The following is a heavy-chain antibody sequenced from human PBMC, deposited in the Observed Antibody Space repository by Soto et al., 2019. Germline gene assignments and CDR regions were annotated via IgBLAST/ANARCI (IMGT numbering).Heavy chain of an antibody. Sequence: ASVKVSCKASGYTFTSYGISWVRQAPGQGLEWMGWISAYNGNTNYAQKLQGRVTMTTDTSTSTAYMELSSLRSEDTAAYYCASSIVGATSAWFDPWGQGTLVTVSS. CDR3: ASSIVGATSAWFDP. CDR1: GYTFTSYG. D-gene: IGHD1-26*01. J-gene: IGHJ5*02. CDR2: ISAYNGNT. V-gene: IGHV1-18*04.